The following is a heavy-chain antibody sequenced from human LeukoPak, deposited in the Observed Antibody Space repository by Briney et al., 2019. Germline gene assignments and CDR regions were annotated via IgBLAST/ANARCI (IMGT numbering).Heavy chain of an antibody. CDR1: GGSISSYY. Sequence: PSETLSLTCTVSGGSISSYYWSWIRQPPGKGLEWIGRIYISGNTNYNPSLKSRVTMSLDTSTNQFSLKLSSVTAADTAVYYCARERSATVNTYYFDSWGPGTLVTVSS. CDR2: IYISGNT. V-gene: IGHV4-4*07. D-gene: IGHD4-11*01. CDR3: ARERSATVNTYYFDS. J-gene: IGHJ4*02.